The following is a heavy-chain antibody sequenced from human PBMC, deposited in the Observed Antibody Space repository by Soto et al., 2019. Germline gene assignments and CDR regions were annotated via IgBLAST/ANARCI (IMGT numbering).Heavy chain of an antibody. Sequence: EVRLVESGGGLVKPGGSLRLSCTASGFTFSRYSMNWVRQAPGKGLEWISSITSTSSHIYYTDSLKGRFTISRDNANDSLYLQMNSLRAEDTAVYFCAREGPILMTAIDAFDIWGQGKMVTVSS. V-gene: IGHV3-21*06. CDR3: AREGPILMTAIDAFDI. CDR1: GFTFSRYS. J-gene: IGHJ3*02. D-gene: IGHD2-21*02. CDR2: ITSTSSHI.